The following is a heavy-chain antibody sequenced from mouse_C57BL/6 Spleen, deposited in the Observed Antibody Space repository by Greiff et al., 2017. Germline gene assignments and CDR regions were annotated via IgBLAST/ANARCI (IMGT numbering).Heavy chain of an antibody. Sequence: QVQLQQPGAELVRPGSSVKLSCKASGYTFTSYWMDWVKQRPGQGLEWIGNIYPSDSETHYNQKFKDKATLTVDKSSSTAYMQLSSLTSEDAAVYYCARGGYPVYDAMDDWGQGTSVTVSS. CDR2: IYPSDSET. CDR3: ARGGYPVYDAMDD. V-gene: IGHV1-61*01. J-gene: IGHJ4*01. D-gene: IGHD2-14*01. CDR1: GYTFTSYW.